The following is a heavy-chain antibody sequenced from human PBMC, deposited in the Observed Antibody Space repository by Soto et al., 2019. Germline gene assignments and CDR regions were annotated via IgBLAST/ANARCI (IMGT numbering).Heavy chain of an antibody. CDR3: ARSPRGEYYFDY. J-gene: IGHJ4*02. D-gene: IGHD3-16*01. V-gene: IGHV4-59*01. CDR1: GGSISSYY. Sequence: SETLSLTCTVSGGSISSYYWSWIRQPPGKGLEWIGYIYYSGSTNYNPSLKSRVTISVDTSKNQFSLKLSSVTAADTAVYYCARSPRGEYYFDYWGQGTLVTVSS. CDR2: IYYSGST.